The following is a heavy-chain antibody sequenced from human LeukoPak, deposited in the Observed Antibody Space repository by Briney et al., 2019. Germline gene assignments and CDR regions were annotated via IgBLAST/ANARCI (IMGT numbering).Heavy chain of an antibody. J-gene: IGHJ4*02. CDR1: GFTFSDSY. V-gene: IGHV3-23*01. CDR3: AKERESYFEFDL. Sequence: GGSLRLSCAASGFTFSDSYMTWIRQAPGKGLEWVSAISGSADNTYYVDSVKGRFTISRDNSRNTLYLQMNSLRAEDTAIYYCAKERESYFEFDLWGQGTLVTVSS. D-gene: IGHD1-26*01. CDR2: ISGSADNT.